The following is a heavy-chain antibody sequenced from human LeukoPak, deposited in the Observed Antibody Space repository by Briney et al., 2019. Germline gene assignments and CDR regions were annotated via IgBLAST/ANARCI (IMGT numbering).Heavy chain of an antibody. Sequence: VASVKVSCKASGYSFFNSGITWVRQAPGQGPEWIGWVSTYTGNTNYAEKVQGRITITTDTSTDTAYMELRSLTSDDTAVYYCGRDEDIPAYPNWIETWGQGTLVTVSS. CDR3: GRDEDIPAYPNWIET. V-gene: IGHV1-18*01. CDR2: VSTYTGNT. CDR1: GYSFFNSG. D-gene: IGHD2-2*01. J-gene: IGHJ5*02.